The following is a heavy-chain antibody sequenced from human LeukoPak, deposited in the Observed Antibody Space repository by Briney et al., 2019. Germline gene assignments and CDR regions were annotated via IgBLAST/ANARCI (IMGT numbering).Heavy chain of an antibody. V-gene: IGHV3-21*01. CDR3: ARVAAADHSFDY. Sequence: PGGSLRLSCAASGFTFSSYSMNWVRQAPGKGLEWVSSISSSSSYIYYADSVKGRFTISRDNAKNSLYLQMNSLRAEDTAVYYCARVAAADHSFDYWGQGTLVTVSS. CDR1: GFTFSSYS. CDR2: ISSSSSYI. J-gene: IGHJ4*02. D-gene: IGHD6-13*01.